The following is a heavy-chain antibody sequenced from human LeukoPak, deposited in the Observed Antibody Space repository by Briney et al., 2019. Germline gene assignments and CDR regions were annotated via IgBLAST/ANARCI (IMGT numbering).Heavy chain of an antibody. V-gene: IGHV4-59*01. CDR3: ARGGSSGWLPGLDY. D-gene: IGHD6-19*01. CDR2: IYYSGST. J-gene: IGHJ4*02. Sequence: SETLSLTCTVSGGSISSYYWSWIRQPPGKGLERIGYIYYSGSTNYNPSLKSRVTISVDTSKNQFSLKLSSVTAADTAVYYCARGGSSGWLPGLDYWGQGTLVTVSS. CDR1: GGSISSYY.